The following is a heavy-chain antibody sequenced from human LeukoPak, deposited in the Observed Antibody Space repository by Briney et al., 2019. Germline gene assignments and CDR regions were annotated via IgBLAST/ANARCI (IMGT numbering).Heavy chain of an antibody. CDR3: ARRYSSGWYGPITGYYYMDV. Sequence: GGSLRLSCAASGFTFSSSAMSWVRQAPGEGLEWVSSISGSGGSTFYADSVKGHFTISRDNSKNSLYLQMNSLRAEDTAVYYCARRYSSGWYGPITGYYYMDVWGKGTTVTISS. CDR2: ISGSGGST. J-gene: IGHJ6*03. V-gene: IGHV3-23*01. CDR1: GFTFSSSA. D-gene: IGHD6-19*01.